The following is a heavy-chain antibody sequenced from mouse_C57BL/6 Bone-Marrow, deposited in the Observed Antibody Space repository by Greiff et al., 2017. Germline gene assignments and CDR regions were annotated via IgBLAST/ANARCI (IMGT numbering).Heavy chain of an antibody. D-gene: IGHD4-1*02. CDR3: AREGNWGSYFDY. V-gene: IGHV1-39*01. J-gene: IGHJ2*01. CDR1: GYSFTDYN. CDR2: INPNYGTT. Sequence: EVQGVESGPELVKPGASVKISCKASGYSFTDYNMNWVKQSNGKSLEWIGVINPNYGTTCYNQKFKGKATLTVDHSSNTAYMQLNSLTSEDSAVYYGAREGNWGSYFDYWGQGTTLTVSS.